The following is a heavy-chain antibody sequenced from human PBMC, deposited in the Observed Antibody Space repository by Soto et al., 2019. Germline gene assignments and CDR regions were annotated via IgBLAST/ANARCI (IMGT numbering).Heavy chain of an antibody. D-gene: IGHD4-17*01. Sequence: QVQLQESGPGLVKPSQTLSLTCTVSGGSISSGGYYWSWIRQHPGKGLEWIGYIYYSGSTYYNPSLKSRVTISVDTSKNQFSLKLSSVTAADTAVYYCARDPYGDYDQDWYFDLWGRGTLVTVSS. CDR3: ARDPYGDYDQDWYFDL. CDR2: IYYSGST. CDR1: GGSISSGGYY. J-gene: IGHJ2*01. V-gene: IGHV4-31*03.